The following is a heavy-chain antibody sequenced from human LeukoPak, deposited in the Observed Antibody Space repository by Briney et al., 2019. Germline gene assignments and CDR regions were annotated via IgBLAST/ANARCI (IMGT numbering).Heavy chain of an antibody. J-gene: IGHJ4*02. CDR2: ISSSSSYI. Sequence: GGPLRLSCAASGFTFSSYSMNWVRQAPGKGLEWVSSISSSSSYIYYADSVKGRFTISRDNAKNSLYLQMNSLRAEDTAVYYCASMAACSSTSCPDYWGQGTLVTVSS. D-gene: IGHD2-2*01. V-gene: IGHV3-21*01. CDR3: ASMAACSSTSCPDY. CDR1: GFTFSSYS.